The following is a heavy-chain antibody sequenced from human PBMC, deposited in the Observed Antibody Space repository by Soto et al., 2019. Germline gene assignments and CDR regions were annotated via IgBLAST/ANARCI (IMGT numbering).Heavy chain of an antibody. D-gene: IGHD6-13*01. Sequence: QVQLQQWGAGLLKPSETLSLTCAVYGGSFSGYYWSWIRQPPGKGLEWMGEINHSGSTTYNPSLKSGVHLSVDTSKNPFSVKLSSVTAADRAVYYCARGGSISGYRFDLWGRGNLGPVSS. V-gene: IGHV4-34*01. J-gene: IGHJ2*01. CDR2: INHSGST. CDR1: GGSFSGYY. CDR3: ARGGSISGYRFDL.